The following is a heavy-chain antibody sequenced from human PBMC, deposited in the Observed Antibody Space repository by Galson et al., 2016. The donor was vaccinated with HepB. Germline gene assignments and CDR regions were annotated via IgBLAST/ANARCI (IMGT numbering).Heavy chain of an antibody. Sequence: SLRLSCAASGFTFSSYWMHWVRPAPGMGLVWVPRINSAGRSITFADSVKGRFTISRDNANNTLYLQMNSLRAEDTAVYYCARAKPDSSGWYTLDACDIGGQGTMVTVSS. J-gene: IGHJ3*02. D-gene: IGHD6-19*01. CDR3: ARAKPDSSGWYTLDACDI. CDR1: GFTFSSYW. V-gene: IGHV3-74*03. CDR2: INSAGRSI.